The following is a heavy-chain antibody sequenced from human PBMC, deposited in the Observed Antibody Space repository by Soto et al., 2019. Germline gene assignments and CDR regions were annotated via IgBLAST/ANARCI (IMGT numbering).Heavy chain of an antibody. D-gene: IGHD2-15*01. V-gene: IGHV4-59*01. CDR2: IYYSGST. CDR1: GGSISRYY. J-gene: IGHJ5*02. CDR3: ARDLGYLHWFDP. Sequence: ASETLSLTCTVSGGSISRYYWSWIRQPPGKGLEWIGYIYYSGSTNYNPSLKSRVTISVDTSKNQFSLKLSSVTAADTAVYYCARDLGYLHWFDPRGQGTLVTVSS.